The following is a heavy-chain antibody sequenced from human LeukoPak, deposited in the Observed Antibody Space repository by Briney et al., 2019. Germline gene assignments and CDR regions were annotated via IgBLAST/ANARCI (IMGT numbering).Heavy chain of an antibody. CDR3: AKADSFYYGSGSYYLDY. D-gene: IGHD3-10*01. CDR2: ISGSGGST. CDR1: GFTFSSYA. V-gene: IGHV3-23*01. J-gene: IGHJ4*02. Sequence: GGSLRLSCAASGFTFSSYAMSWVRQAPGKGMEWVSAISGSGGSTYYADSGKGRFTISRDNSKNTLYLQMNSLRAEDTAVYYCAKADSFYYGSGSYYLDYWGQGNLVTVSS.